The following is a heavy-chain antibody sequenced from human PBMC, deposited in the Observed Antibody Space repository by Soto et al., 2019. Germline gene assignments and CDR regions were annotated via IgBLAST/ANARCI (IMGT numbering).Heavy chain of an antibody. CDR3: ARGLVAATPHGMDV. Sequence: QLQLQESGSGLVKPSQTLSLTCAVSGGSISSGGYSWSWIRQPPGKGLEWIGYIYHSGSTYYNPSLKRRLTISVDRSKNQFSLKLSSVTAADTAVYYCARGLVAATPHGMDVWGQGTTVTVPS. CDR2: IYHSGST. D-gene: IGHD2-15*01. J-gene: IGHJ6*02. CDR1: GGSISSGGYS. V-gene: IGHV4-30-2*01.